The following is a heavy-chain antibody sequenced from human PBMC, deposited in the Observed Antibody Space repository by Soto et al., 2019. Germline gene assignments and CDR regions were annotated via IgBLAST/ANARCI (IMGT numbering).Heavy chain of an antibody. CDR1: GFTFSNYG. D-gene: IGHD2-21*01. CDR2: ISGGNI. J-gene: IGHJ5*02. CDR3: AKAPSSDCNSGACSLRS. V-gene: IGHV3-23*01. Sequence: EVQLLESGGGLVQPGGSLRLSCAASGFTFSNYGMSWVRQAPGKGLEWVSSISGGNIFYAGSVKGRFTISRDNSKNTLYLQMNSLTAEDTAVYYCAKAPSSDCNSGACSLRSWGQGTLVTVSS.